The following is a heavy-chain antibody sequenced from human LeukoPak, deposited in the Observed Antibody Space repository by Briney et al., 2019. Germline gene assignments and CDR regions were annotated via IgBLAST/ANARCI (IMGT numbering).Heavy chain of an antibody. J-gene: IGHJ5*02. D-gene: IGHD2-2*01. CDR2: ISSSSSTI. CDR3: AREGIVVVPAAMVNWFDP. CDR1: GFTFSSYS. Sequence: GGSLRLSCAAPGFTFSSYSMNWVRQAPGKGLEWVSYISSSSSTIYYADSVKGRFTISRDNAKNSLYLQMNSLRAEDTAVYYCAREGIVVVPAAMVNWFDPWGQGTLVTVSS. V-gene: IGHV3-48*01.